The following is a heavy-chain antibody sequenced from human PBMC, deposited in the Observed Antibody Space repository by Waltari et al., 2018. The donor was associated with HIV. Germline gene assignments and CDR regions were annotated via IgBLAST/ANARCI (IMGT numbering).Heavy chain of an antibody. CDR3: ARGRSRYCTNGVCYDYYYGMDV. Sequence: QVQLVQSGAEVKKPGASVKVSCKASGYPFTSYDINWVRQATGQGLEWMAWMNPNSGNTGYAQKFQGRVTMTRNTSISTAYMELSSLRSEDTAVYYCARGRSRYCTNGVCYDYYYGMDVWGQGTTVTVSS. J-gene: IGHJ6*02. V-gene: IGHV1-8*01. CDR1: GYPFTSYD. D-gene: IGHD2-8*01. CDR2: MNPNSGNT.